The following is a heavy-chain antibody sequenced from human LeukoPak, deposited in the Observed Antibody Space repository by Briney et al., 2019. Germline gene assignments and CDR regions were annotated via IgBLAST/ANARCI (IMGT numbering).Heavy chain of an antibody. CDR3: ARAGSGWLYYFDY. D-gene: IGHD6-19*01. V-gene: IGHV4-4*07. CDR2: IYASGST. CDR1: GDSMSDSY. J-gene: IGHJ4*02. Sequence: SETLSLTCTVSGDSMSDSYWSWIRQPAGKGLEWIGRIYASGSTNYNPSLKSRVTISVDTSKNQFSLKLSSVTAADTAVYYCARAGSGWLYYFDYWAREPWSPSPQ.